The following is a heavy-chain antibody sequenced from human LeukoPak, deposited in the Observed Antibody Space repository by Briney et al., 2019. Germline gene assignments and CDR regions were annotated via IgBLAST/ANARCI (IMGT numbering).Heavy chain of an antibody. CDR1: GYSISSGYY. Sequence: KPSETLSLTCTVSGYSISSGYYWGWIRQPPGQGLEWIGRIYPSGNTNYNPSLKSRVTISMDTSKNRISLKVSSVTAADTAVYYCARVEATATAYFDYWGQGTLVTVSS. D-gene: IGHD5-18*01. J-gene: IGHJ4*02. V-gene: IGHV4-38-2*02. CDR3: ARVEATATAYFDY. CDR2: IYPSGNT.